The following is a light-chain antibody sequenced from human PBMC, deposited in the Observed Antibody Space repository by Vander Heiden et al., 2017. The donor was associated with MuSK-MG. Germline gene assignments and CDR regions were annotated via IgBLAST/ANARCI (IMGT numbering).Light chain of an antibody. CDR3: QQSYSFLLFT. V-gene: IGKV1-39*01. Sequence: DIQMSQSPSSLSASVGDRVSITCRASQGISSYLNWYQQKPGKAPKWLIYATSNLQSGVPSRFSGSGFETDFTLTNSSLQSEDVATYYCQQSYSFLLFTFGEGTRVEI. CDR2: ATS. CDR1: QGISSY. J-gene: IGKJ2*01.